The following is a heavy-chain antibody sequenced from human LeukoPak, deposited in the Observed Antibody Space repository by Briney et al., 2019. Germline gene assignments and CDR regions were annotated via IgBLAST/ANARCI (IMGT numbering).Heavy chain of an antibody. D-gene: IGHD4-17*01. CDR3: ARGHDYGDYYYYGMDV. CDR2: ISYDGSNK. Sequence: GGSLRLSCAASGFTFSSYAMHWVRQAPGKGLEWVAVISYDGSNKYYADSVKGRFTISRDNSMNTLYLQMNSLRAEDTAVYYCARGHDYGDYYYYGMDVWGQGTTVTVSS. V-gene: IGHV3-30-3*01. CDR1: GFTFSSYA. J-gene: IGHJ6*02.